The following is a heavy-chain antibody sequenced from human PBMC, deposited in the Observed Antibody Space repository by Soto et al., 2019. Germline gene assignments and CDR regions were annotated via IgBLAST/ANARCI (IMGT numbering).Heavy chain of an antibody. J-gene: IGHJ4*02. CDR2: ISGSGGST. D-gene: IGHD3-9*01. CDR3: AKLSGYDILTGYYGPDY. Sequence: GGSLRLSCAASGFTFSSYAMSWVRQAPGKGLEWVSAISGSGGSTYYADSVKGRFTISRDNSKNTLYLQMNSLRAEDTAVYYCAKLSGYDILTGYYGPDYWGQGTLVTVSS. V-gene: IGHV3-23*01. CDR1: GFTFSSYA.